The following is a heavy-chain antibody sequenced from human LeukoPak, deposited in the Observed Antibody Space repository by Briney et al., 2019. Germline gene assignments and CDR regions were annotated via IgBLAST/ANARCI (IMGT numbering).Heavy chain of an antibody. CDR2: IYTSGST. CDR1: GGSISSYY. Sequence: SETLSLTCTVSGGSISSYYWSWIRQPAGKGLEWIGRIYTSGSTNYNPSLKSRVTMSVDTSKNQFSLKLSSVTAADTAVYYCSVDGYYYDNSGYYNFDYWGQGTLVTVSS. J-gene: IGHJ4*02. CDR3: SVDGYYYDNSGYYNFDY. D-gene: IGHD3-22*01. V-gene: IGHV4-4*07.